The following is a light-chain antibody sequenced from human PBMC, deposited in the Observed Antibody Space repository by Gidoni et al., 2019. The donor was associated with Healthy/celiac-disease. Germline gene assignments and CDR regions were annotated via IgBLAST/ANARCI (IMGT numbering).Light chain of an antibody. Sequence: LQMNQAPSSLSASVGDRVTITCRASQGIINDLGWYQQKPGKSPKLLIYAASSLQSVVPSRFSCSGSGTDFLLTISSLQPEDFATYYCLQDYNSPWTFGQGTQVE. CDR3: LQDYNSPWT. J-gene: IGKJ1*01. CDR1: QGIIND. CDR2: AAS. V-gene: IGKV1-6*01.